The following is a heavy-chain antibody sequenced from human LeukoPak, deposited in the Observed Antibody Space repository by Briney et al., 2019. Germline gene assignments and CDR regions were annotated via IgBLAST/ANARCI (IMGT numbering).Heavy chain of an antibody. CDR3: ARRSGIAVAGAVDY. V-gene: IGHV3-30*02. CDR2: IRYDGTNK. Sequence: GGSLRLSCAASGFIFSDYGMHWVRQAPGKGLEWVSFIRYDGTNKNYADSVKGRFTISRDNSKNTLYLQMNSLRAEDTAVYYCARRSGIAVAGAVDYWGQGTLVTVSS. J-gene: IGHJ4*02. CDR1: GFIFSDYG. D-gene: IGHD6-19*01.